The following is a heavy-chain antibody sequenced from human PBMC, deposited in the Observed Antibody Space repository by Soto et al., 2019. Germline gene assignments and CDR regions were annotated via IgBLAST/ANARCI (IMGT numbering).Heavy chain of an antibody. CDR3: AEGGGGYDT. J-gene: IGHJ5*02. CDR1: GGPFSSYA. Sequence: QVQLVQSGPEVTKPGSSVKVSCKTSGGPFSSYAINWVRQAPGQGLEWMGGIIPMFGTPNYAPKFLGRLTITAAESTNTAFMELSSLTSEDTAVYFCAEGGGGYDTWGQGTLVTVSS. CDR2: IIPMFGTP. D-gene: IGHD3-3*01. V-gene: IGHV1-69*01.